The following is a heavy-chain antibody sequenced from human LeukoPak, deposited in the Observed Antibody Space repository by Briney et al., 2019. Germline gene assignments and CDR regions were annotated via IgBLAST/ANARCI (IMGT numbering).Heavy chain of an antibody. Sequence: GGSLRLSCAAAGFTVSNNYMTSLRQAPGKGLEWVSNIYSAGTTFYADSVKGRFTISRDNSKNTLYLQMNNVRAEDTALYYCVRSPGSLFDYWGQGSLVTVSS. J-gene: IGHJ4*02. CDR1: GFTVSNNY. CDR2: IYSAGTT. CDR3: VRSPGSLFDY. V-gene: IGHV3-53*01.